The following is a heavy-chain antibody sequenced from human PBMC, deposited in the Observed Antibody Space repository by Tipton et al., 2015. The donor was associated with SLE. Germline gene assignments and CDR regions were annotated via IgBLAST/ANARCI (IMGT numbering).Heavy chain of an antibody. CDR1: GFSISSGYY. J-gene: IGHJ4*02. D-gene: IGHD3-16*01. CDR2: IYHSGNT. CDR3: ARDHVTSQPSRFGFDS. V-gene: IGHV4-38-2*02. Sequence: GLVKPSETLSLTCDVSGFSISSGYYWGWIRQPPGKGLEWIGSIYHSGNTYYNPSLKSRVNMSIDTSRNEVFLRLSSVSPEDTAVYYCARDHVTSQPSRFGFDSWGQGTLVTVSS.